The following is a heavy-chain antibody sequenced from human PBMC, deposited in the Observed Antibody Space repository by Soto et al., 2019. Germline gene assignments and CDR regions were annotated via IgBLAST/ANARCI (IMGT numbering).Heavy chain of an antibody. D-gene: IGHD3-10*01. CDR2: INHSGST. J-gene: IGHJ5*02. V-gene: IGHV4-34*01. CDR1: GGSFSGYY. CDR3: ARRKGYYGSGSYNWFDP. Sequence: QVQLQQWGAGLLKPSETLSLTCAVYGGSFSGYYWSWIRQPPGKGLAWIGEINHSGSTNYNPSLKSRVTISVDTSKTQFSLKLSSVTAADTAVYYCARRKGYYGSGSYNWFDPWGQGTLVTVSS.